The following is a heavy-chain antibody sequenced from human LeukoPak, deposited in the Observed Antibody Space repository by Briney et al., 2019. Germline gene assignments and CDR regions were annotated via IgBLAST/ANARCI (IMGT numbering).Heavy chain of an antibody. V-gene: IGHV3-23*01. CDR1: GFTFSSYA. CDR3: AKWGDYDVLTGYYDSDY. CDR2: IVGSGAST. J-gene: IGHJ4*02. D-gene: IGHD3-9*01. Sequence: GGSLRLSCAASGFTFSSYAMSWVRQAPGKGLEWVSAIVGSGASTYYADSVKGRFTISRDNSKNTLYLQMNSLRAEDTALYYCAKWGDYDVLTGYYDSDYWGQGTLVTVSS.